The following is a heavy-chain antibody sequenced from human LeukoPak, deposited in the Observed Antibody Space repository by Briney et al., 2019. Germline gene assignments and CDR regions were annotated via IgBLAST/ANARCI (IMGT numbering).Heavy chain of an antibody. CDR1: GGTFSSYA. CDR2: IIPIFGTA. CDR3: ARDNGYCSSTSCQIRGVGDAFDI. D-gene: IGHD2-2*03. J-gene: IGHJ3*02. V-gene: IGHV1-69*01. Sequence: GSSVKVSCKASGGTFSSYAISWVRQAPGQGLEWMGGIIPIFGTANYAQKFQGRVTITADESTSTAYMELSSLRSEDTAVYYCARDNGYCSSTSCQIRGVGDAFDIWGQGTMVTVSS.